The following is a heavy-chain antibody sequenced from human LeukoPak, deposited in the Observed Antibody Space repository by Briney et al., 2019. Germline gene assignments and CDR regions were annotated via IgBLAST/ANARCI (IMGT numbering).Heavy chain of an antibody. Sequence: GGSLRLSCAASGFTFISSWMTWVRQAPGKGLEWVGRIRSTPDGGATDYAAPGKGRFTISRDDSKNTLYLQMSSPRTEDTAVYYCATDRHFGYCTATSCANYWGQGTLVTVSS. CDR3: ATDRHFGYCTATSCANY. CDR1: GFTFISSW. V-gene: IGHV3-15*01. CDR2: IRSTPDGGAT. D-gene: IGHD2-2*03. J-gene: IGHJ4*02.